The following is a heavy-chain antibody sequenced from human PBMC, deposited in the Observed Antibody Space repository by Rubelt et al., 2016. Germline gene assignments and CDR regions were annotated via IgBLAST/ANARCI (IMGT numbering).Heavy chain of an antibody. D-gene: IGHD3-10*01. Sequence: LEWVSYISSSSSTIYYADSVKGRFTISRDNAKNSLYLQMNSLRAEDTAVYYCARRNMVRGVINWFDPWGQGTLVTVSS. CDR2: ISSSSSTI. CDR3: ARRNMVRGVINWFDP. V-gene: IGHV3-48*04. J-gene: IGHJ5*02.